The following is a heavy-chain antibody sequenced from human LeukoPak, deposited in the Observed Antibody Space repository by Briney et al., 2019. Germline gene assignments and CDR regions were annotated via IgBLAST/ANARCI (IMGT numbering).Heavy chain of an antibody. Sequence: PSETLSLTCAVYGASIGGYYWSWIRQPPGKGLEWIGEINHSGYTNYNPSLKSRVTISVDTSKKQFSLNLSSVTAADTAVYYCARRVVIAALGYWGQEALVTVSS. J-gene: IGHJ4*02. CDR1: GASIGGYY. V-gene: IGHV4-34*01. CDR2: INHSGYT. D-gene: IGHD2-15*01. CDR3: ARRVVIAALGY.